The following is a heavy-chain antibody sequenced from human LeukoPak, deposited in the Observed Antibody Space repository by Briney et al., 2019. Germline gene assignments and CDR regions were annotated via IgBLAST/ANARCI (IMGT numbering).Heavy chain of an antibody. J-gene: IGHJ4*02. CDR3: ARGSSSWYRTFDY. V-gene: IGHV1-2*04. D-gene: IGHD6-13*01. Sequence: ASVKVSRKASGYTFTGYYMHWVRQAPGQGLEWMGWINPNSGGTNYAQKFQGWVTMTRDTSISTAYMELSRLRSDDTAVYYCARGSSSWYRTFDYWGQGTLVTVSS. CDR1: GYTFTGYY. CDR2: INPNSGGT.